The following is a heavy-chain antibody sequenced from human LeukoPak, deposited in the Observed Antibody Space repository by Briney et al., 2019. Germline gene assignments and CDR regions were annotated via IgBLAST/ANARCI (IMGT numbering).Heavy chain of an antibody. J-gene: IGHJ4*02. CDR2: ISYDGSNK. V-gene: IGHV3-30*18. CDR3: AKDGRSGFLDY. D-gene: IGHD5-12*01. CDR1: GFTFGSYG. Sequence: GGSLRLSCAASGFTFGSYGMHWVRQAPGKGLEWVAVISYDGSNKYYADSVKGRFTISRDNSKNTLYLQMNSLRAEDTAVYYCAKDGRSGFLDYWAREPWSPSPQ.